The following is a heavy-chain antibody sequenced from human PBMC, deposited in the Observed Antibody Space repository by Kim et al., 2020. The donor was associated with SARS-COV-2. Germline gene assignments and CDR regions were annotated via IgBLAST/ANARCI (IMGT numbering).Heavy chain of an antibody. Sequence: GTTYAQKFKGWVTMTRDTSISTAYMELSRLRSDDTAVYYCARGSSWYFDYWGQGTLVTVSS. J-gene: IGHJ4*02. D-gene: IGHD6-13*01. CDR3: ARGSSWYFDY. CDR2: GT. V-gene: IGHV1-2*04.